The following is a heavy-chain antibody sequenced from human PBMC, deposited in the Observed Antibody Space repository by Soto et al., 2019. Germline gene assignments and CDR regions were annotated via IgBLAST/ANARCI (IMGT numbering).Heavy chain of an antibody. Sequence: VQLLESGGGLVQPGGSLRLSCAASGFTFSNYAMSWVRQAPGKGLEWVSGMSNSGSRTYYADSVKGRFIISRDNSTNTLDLQMNSLRPEDTAVYYCAKAYFDILTGYFGDYWGQGTLVSVSS. D-gene: IGHD3-9*01. CDR1: GFTFSNYA. CDR3: AKAYFDILTGYFGDY. CDR2: MSNSGSRT. J-gene: IGHJ4*02. V-gene: IGHV3-23*01.